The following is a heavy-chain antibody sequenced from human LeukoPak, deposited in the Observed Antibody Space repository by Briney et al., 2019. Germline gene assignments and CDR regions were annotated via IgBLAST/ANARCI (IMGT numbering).Heavy chain of an antibody. V-gene: IGHV1-69*05. CDR1: GGIFSSYA. CDR2: IIPIFGTA. CDR3: AREVSSGSYFDY. J-gene: IGHJ4*02. D-gene: IGHD6-19*01. Sequence: SVKVSCKASGGIFSSYAISWVRQAPGQGLEWMGGIIPIFGTANYAQKFQGRVTITTDESTSTAYMELSSLRSEDTAVYYCAREVSSGSYFDYWGLGTLVTVSS.